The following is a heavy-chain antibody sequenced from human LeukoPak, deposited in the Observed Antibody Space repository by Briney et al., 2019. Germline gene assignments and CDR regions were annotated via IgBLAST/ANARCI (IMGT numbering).Heavy chain of an antibody. CDR3: ARGEYYYDTSGTGPFDY. CDR1: GNSISSYY. D-gene: IGHD3-22*01. CDR2: IYTSGST. J-gene: IGHJ4*02. Sequence: SETLSLTCTVSGNSISSYYWSWIRQPAGKGLEWIGRIYTSGSTNYNPSLKSRVTMSVDTSKNQFSLKLSSVTAADTAVYYCARGEYYYDTSGTGPFDYWGQGTLVTVSS. V-gene: IGHV4-4*07.